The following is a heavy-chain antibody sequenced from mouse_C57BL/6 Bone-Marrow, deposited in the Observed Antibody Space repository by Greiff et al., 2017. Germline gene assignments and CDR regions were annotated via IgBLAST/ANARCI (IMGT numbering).Heavy chain of an antibody. CDR2: INPGSGST. CDR3: ARSKNSDSWFAY. J-gene: IGHJ3*01. V-gene: IGHV1-54*01. CDR1: GYAFTDYF. Sequence: QVQLQQSGAELVKPGTSVKVSCKASGYAFTDYFIEWVKQRPGQGLEWIGVINPGSGSTNYNEKFKGKATLTADKSSSTAYMQLSSLTSEDSAVYYCARSKNSDSWFAYGGQGTVVTVSA. D-gene: IGHD3-1*01.